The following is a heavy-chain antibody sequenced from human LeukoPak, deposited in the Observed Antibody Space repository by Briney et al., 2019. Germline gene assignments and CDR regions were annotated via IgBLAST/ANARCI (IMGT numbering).Heavy chain of an antibody. CDR2: IYSGGST. Sequence: PGGSLRLSCAASGFTVSSNYMSWVRQAPGKGLEWVSVIYSGGSTYYADSVKGRFTISRDNSKNTLYLQVNSLRAEDTAVYYCAKESSGYYPTDYWGQGTLVTVSS. J-gene: IGHJ4*02. D-gene: IGHD3-22*01. CDR3: AKESSGYYPTDY. V-gene: IGHV3-66*01. CDR1: GFTVSSNY.